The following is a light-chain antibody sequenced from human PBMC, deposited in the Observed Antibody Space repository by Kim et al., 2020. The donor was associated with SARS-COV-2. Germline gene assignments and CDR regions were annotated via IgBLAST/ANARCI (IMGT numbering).Light chain of an antibody. CDR1: SSNIGSNT. CDR2: SNN. J-gene: IGLJ2*01. Sequence: GQGVTISCSGSSSNIGSNTVSWYQQLPGTAPKLLIYSNNQRPSRVPDRFSGSKSGTSASLAISGLQSEDEADYYCAAWDDSLNGVVFGGGTQLTVL. V-gene: IGLV1-44*01. CDR3: AAWDDSLNGVV.